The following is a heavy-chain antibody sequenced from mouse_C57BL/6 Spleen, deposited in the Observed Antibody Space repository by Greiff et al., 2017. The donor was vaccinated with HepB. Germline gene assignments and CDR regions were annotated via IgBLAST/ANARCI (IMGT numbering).Heavy chain of an antibody. V-gene: IGHV5-4*03. D-gene: IGHD1-1*02. J-gene: IGHJ4*01. Sequence: EVKLMESGGGLVKPGGSLKLSCAASGFTFSSYAMSWVRQTPEKRLEWVATISDGGSYTYYPDNVKGRFPISRDNAKNNLYLQMRHLKSEDTAMYYCARGGYYGYDAMDYWGQGTSVTVSS. CDR1: GFTFSSYA. CDR3: ARGGYYGYDAMDY. CDR2: ISDGGSYT.